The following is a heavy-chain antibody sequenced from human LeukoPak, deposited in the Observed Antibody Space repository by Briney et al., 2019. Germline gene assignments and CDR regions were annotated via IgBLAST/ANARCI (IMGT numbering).Heavy chain of an antibody. D-gene: IGHD6-13*01. V-gene: IGHV3-23*01. J-gene: IGHJ4*02. CDR3: ARSGSSWYRFDY. Sequence: AGGSLRLSCEASGFTFSSYAMSWVRKAPGKGLEWVSVISGSSGSAYYADSVKGRFSISRDNSKNTLFLQMNSLRAEDMAVYYCARSGSSWYRFDYWGQGTLVTVSS. CDR1: GFTFSSYA. CDR2: ISGSSGSA.